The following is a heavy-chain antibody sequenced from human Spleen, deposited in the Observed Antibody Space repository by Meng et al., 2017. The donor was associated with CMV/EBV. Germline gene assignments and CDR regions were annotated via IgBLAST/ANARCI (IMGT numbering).Heavy chain of an antibody. Sequence: GESLKISCAASGFTVSSNYMSWVRRTPGKGLDWVSTIYSGGSTYYPDSVKGRFTISRDNSKNTLYLQMNSLRAEDTAVYYCARSVVVPAATTGLDYWGQGTLVTVSS. J-gene: IGHJ4*02. CDR1: GFTVSSNY. D-gene: IGHD2-2*01. CDR2: IYSGGST. V-gene: IGHV3-53*05. CDR3: ARSVVVPAATTGLDY.